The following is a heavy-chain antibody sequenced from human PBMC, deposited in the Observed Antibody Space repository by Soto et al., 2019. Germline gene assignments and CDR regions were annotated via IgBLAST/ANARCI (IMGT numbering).Heavy chain of an antibody. Sequence: GESLKISCKTSGYNFDNYWIIWVRQMPGKGLEWMGRVDPSDSYVNYSPSFQGHIAISTDKSINTAYLQWSSLKASDTAIYYCARPRGGTYWLAPWGQGTLVTVSS. D-gene: IGHD3-16*01. CDR2: VDPSDSYV. V-gene: IGHV5-10-1*01. CDR3: ARPRGGTYWLAP. J-gene: IGHJ5*02. CDR1: GYNFDNYW.